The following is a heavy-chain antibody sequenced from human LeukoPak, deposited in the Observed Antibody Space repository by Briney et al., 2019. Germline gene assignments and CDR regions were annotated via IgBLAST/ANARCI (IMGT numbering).Heavy chain of an antibody. J-gene: IGHJ4*02. CDR2: ISSGSSYM. CDR1: GFIFRYYS. D-gene: IGHD3-22*01. Sequence: GGSLRLSCAASGFIFRYYSMKWVRQAPGKGPEWVSSISSGSSYMYYADSVKGRFTISRYNAKNSLYLQMNSLRAKVTALYYCTRGPTQIGVSCTWPLDYWGQGTLVTVSS. CDR3: TRGPTQIGVSCTWPLDY. V-gene: IGHV3-21*01.